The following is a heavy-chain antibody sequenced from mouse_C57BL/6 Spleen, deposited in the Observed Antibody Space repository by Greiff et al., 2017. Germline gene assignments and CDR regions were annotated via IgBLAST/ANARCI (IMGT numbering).Heavy chain of an antibody. D-gene: IGHD1-1*01. CDR1: GYAFSSSW. V-gene: IGHV1-82*01. Sequence: VQLQESGPELVMPGASVKISCKASGYAFSSSWMHWVKQRPGKGLEWIGRIYPGDGDTNYNRKFKGKATMTADKSSSTAYMQLSSLTSEDSAVYVGAKSSYYGSHYYNAMDYWGQGTSVTVSS. CDR3: AKSSYYGSHYYNAMDY. CDR2: IYPGDGDT. J-gene: IGHJ4*01.